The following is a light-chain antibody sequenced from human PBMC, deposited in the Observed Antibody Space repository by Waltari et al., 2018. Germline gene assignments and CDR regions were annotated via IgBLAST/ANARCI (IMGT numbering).Light chain of an antibody. J-gene: IGLJ2*01. CDR1: SGPSSYA. Sequence: QLVLTQSPSASASLGASVKLTCTLSSGPSSYAIAWPQQQPEKGPRYLMKLNSDGSHTKGDGIPDRFSGSSSGAERYLTISSLQSEDEADYYCQTWGTGIVVFGGGTKLTVL. CDR2: LNSDGSH. V-gene: IGLV4-69*01. CDR3: QTWGTGIVV.